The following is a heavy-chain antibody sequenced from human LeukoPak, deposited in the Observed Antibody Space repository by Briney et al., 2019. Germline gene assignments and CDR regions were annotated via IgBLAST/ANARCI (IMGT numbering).Heavy chain of an antibody. V-gene: IGHV4-59*01. D-gene: IGHD2-15*01. CDR2: IYYSGST. J-gene: IGHJ5*02. CDR1: GGSISSYY. CDR3: ARNGRTLGYCSGGSCRNNWFDP. Sequence: SETLSLTCTVSGGSISSYYWSWIRQPPWKGLEWIGYIYYSGSTKYNPSLKSRVTISVDTSKNQFSLKLSSVTAADTAVYYCARNGRTLGYCSGGSCRNNWFDPWGQGTLVTVSS.